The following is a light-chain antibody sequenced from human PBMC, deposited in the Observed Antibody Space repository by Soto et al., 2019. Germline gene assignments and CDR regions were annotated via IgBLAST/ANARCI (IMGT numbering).Light chain of an antibody. Sequence: ETVMTQFPATLSVSPGERATLSCRASQYVSTNLAWYQQQPGQPPRLLIYDISNRATGIPARFSGSGSETEFALTITSLQSEDFAVYYCKQYDPWPLTFGGGTKVEIK. CDR1: QYVSTN. V-gene: IGKV3D-15*01. CDR2: DIS. CDR3: KQYDPWPLT. J-gene: IGKJ4*01.